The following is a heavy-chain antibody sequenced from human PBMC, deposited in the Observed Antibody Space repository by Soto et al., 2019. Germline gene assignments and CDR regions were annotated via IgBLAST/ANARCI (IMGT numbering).Heavy chain of an antibody. V-gene: IGHV3-30-3*01. CDR3: ARELGSDLHYGMDV. CDR1: GFTFSSYA. Sequence: GGSLRLSCAASGFTFSSYAMHWVRQAPGKGLEWVAVISYDGSNKYYADSVKGRFTISRDNSKNTLYLQMNSLRAEDTAVYYCARELGSDLHYGMDVWGQGTTVTVSS. D-gene: IGHD1-26*01. CDR2: ISYDGSNK. J-gene: IGHJ6*02.